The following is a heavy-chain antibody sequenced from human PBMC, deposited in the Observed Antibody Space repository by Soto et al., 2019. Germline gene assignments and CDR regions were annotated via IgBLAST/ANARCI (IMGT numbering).Heavy chain of an antibody. Sequence: SLRLSCAASGFSFSNAWMSWVRQAPGKGLEWVGRIKSKSDGGTTDYAAPVKGRFTISRDDSKNTLYLQMNSLKTDDTAVYYCTLAPDYGSGSRWFDRWGQGSRVTVSS. CDR1: GFSFSNAW. J-gene: IGHJ5*02. CDR3: TLAPDYGSGSRWFDR. V-gene: IGHV3-15*01. D-gene: IGHD3-10*01. CDR2: IKSKSDGGTT.